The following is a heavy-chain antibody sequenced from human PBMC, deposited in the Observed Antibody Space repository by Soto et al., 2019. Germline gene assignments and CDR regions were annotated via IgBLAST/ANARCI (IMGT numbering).Heavy chain of an antibody. Sequence: GASVKVSCKASGYTFTGYCMHWVRQAPGQGLEWMGWINPNSGGTNYAQKFQGRVTMTRDTSISTAYMELSRLRSDDTAVYYCARDLTEYYYDSSGYYRFDYWGQGTLVTVSS. CDR1: GYTFTGYC. J-gene: IGHJ4*02. V-gene: IGHV1-2*02. CDR2: INPNSGGT. CDR3: ARDLTEYYYDSSGYYRFDY. D-gene: IGHD3-22*01.